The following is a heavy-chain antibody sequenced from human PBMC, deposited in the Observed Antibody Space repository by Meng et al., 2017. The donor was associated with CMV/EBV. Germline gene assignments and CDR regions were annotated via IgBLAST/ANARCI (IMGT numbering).Heavy chain of an antibody. D-gene: IGHD1-26*01. CDR3: ARIVGATTWVVDY. CDR1: GYSFTSYW. J-gene: IGHJ4*02. V-gene: IGHV5-51*01. CDR2: IYPGDSDT. Sequence: KVSCKGSGYSFTSYWIGWVRQVPGKGLEWMGIIYPGDSDTRYSPSFQGQVTISADKSISTAYLQWSSLKASDTAMYYCARIVGATTWVVDYWGQGTLVTVSS.